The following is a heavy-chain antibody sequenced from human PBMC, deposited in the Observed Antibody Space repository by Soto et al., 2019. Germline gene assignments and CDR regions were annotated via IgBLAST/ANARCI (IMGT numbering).Heavy chain of an antibody. J-gene: IGHJ5*02. Sequence: QVQLVQSGAEVKKPGASVKVSCKASGYSFTTYYIHWVRQAPGQGLEWLGIINPSGGGTSYAEKFEGRVTMTRDTSTSTAYMELSSLRSEDTAIYYCARVVLDSPDATIHTNWLDPWGQGTLVSVSS. CDR2: INPSGGGT. CDR1: GYSFTTYY. D-gene: IGHD2-2*02. V-gene: IGHV1-46*01. CDR3: ARVVLDSPDATIHTNWLDP.